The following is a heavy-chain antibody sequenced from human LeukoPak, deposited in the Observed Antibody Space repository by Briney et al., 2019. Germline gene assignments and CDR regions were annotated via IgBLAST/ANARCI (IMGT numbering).Heavy chain of an antibody. J-gene: IGHJ4*02. CDR3: AKGYDYVWGSYRSQFDY. CDR1: GFTFSSYA. Sequence: GGSLRLSCAASGFTFSSYAMSWVRQAPGKGLEWVSAISGSGGSTCYADSVKGRFTISRDNSKNTLYLQMNSLRAEDTAVYYCAKGYDYVWGSYRSQFDYWGQGTLVTVSS. V-gene: IGHV3-23*01. D-gene: IGHD3-16*02. CDR2: ISGSGGST.